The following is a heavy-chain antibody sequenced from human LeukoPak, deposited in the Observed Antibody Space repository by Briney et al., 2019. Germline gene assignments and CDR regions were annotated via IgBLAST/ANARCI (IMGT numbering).Heavy chain of an antibody. V-gene: IGHV3-11*04. CDR3: ARGAWELPY. CDR2: IRSSGSTI. D-gene: IGHD1-26*01. CDR1: GFTISGNY. J-gene: IGHJ4*02. Sequence: GGSLRLSCAASGFTISGNYMSWVRQAPGKGLEWVSYIRSSGSTIYYADSVKGRFTISRDNAKNSLYLQMNSLRAEDTAVYYCARGAWELPYWGQGTLVTVSS.